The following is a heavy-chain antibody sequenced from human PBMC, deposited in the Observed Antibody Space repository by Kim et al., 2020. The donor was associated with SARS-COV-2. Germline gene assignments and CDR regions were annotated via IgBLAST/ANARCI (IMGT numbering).Heavy chain of an antibody. V-gene: IGHV3-21*01. CDR3: ARDFMARVVIGGVDY. J-gene: IGHJ4*02. D-gene: IGHD3-22*01. Sequence: DSVKGRFTISRDNAKNSLYLQMNSLRAEDTAVYYCARDFMARVVIGGVDYWGQGTLVTVSS.